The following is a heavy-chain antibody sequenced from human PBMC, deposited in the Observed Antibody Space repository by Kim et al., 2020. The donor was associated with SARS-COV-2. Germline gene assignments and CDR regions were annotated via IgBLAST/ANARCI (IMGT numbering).Heavy chain of an antibody. D-gene: IGHD2-2*01. Sequence: VKVSCKASGYTFTSYAMHWVRQAPGQRLEWMGWINAGNGNTKYSQKFQGRVTITRDTSASTAYMELSSLRSEDTAVYYCARTCSSTSCYHPNFDYWGQGTLVTVSS. J-gene: IGHJ4*02. CDR3: ARTCSSTSCYHPNFDY. V-gene: IGHV1-3*01. CDR1: GYTFTSYA. CDR2: INAGNGNT.